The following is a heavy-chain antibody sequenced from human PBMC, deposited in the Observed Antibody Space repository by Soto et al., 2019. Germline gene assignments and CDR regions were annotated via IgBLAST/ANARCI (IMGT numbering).Heavy chain of an antibody. CDR3: AASIFYYDMDV. CDR1: GYTFTNYW. V-gene: IGHV5-51*01. Sequence: GESLKISCKGSGYTFTNYWIGWVRQMPGKGLEWMGIIYPGDSDTKCNPSFQGQVTISADKSITTTYLQWSSLKASDTAIYYCAASIFYYDMDVWGQGTTVTVSS. J-gene: IGHJ6*02. CDR2: IYPGDSDT.